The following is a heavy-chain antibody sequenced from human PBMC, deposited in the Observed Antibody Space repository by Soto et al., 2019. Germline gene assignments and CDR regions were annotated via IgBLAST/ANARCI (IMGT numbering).Heavy chain of an antibody. CDR1: CYTFTTDC. CDR2: ISAYSVNR. Sequence: ASVNVSCKASCYTFTTDCIIWGLDCPLQWVEWMGFISAYSVNRKDAQGFRGIATVTTDTSRSTAYMELRSLRSDETAVYYCARDHIEVSQGWFELWGEGNLVNVS. CDR3: ARDHIEVSQGWFEL. D-gene: IGHD2-21*01. V-gene: IGHV1-18*04. J-gene: IGHJ5*02.